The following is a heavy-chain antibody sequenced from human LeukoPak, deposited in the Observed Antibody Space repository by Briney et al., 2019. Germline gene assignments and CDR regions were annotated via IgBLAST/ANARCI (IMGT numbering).Heavy chain of an antibody. Sequence: GGSLRLSCAASGFTFSDAWMNWVRQAPGKGLEWVGRIKSKSDGGTTDCAAPGKGRFTNSRDHSNTALDLQMTSLKAEDTAVYYCTTDSVVYSGSSIDIWGQGTMVTASS. CDR1: GFTFSDAW. D-gene: IGHD1-26*01. J-gene: IGHJ3*02. V-gene: IGHV3-15*01. CDR2: IKSKSDGGTT. CDR3: TTDSVVYSGSSIDI.